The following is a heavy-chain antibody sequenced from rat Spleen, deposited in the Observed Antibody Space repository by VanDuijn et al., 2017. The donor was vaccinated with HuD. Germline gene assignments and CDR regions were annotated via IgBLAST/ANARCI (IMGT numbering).Heavy chain of an antibody. Sequence: QVQLKESGPGLVQPSQTLSLTCTVSGFSLTNFHVHWVRQPPGKGLEWMGIMWTDGDTSYNSAPKSRLSISRDTTKSQVFLRMNSQKHEDTAAYYCVRANRETYAHFDYWGQGVVVTVSS. CDR2: MWTDGDT. J-gene: IGHJ2*01. D-gene: IGHD3-8*01. CDR1: GFSLTNFH. V-gene: IGHV2-32*01. CDR3: VRANRETYAHFDY.